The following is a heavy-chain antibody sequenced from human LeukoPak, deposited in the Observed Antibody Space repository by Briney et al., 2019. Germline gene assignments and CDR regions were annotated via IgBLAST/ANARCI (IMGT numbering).Heavy chain of an antibody. CDR2: INHSGST. J-gene: IGHJ6*02. CDR3: ARFVQLERWKSYYYYYGMDV. Sequence: PETLSLTCAVYGGSFSGYYWSWIRQPPGKGLEWIGEINHSGSTNYNLSLKSRVTISVDTSKNQFSLKLSSVTAADTAVYYCARFVQLERWKSYYYYYGMDVWGQGTTVTVSS. V-gene: IGHV4-34*01. D-gene: IGHD1-1*01. CDR1: GGSFSGYY.